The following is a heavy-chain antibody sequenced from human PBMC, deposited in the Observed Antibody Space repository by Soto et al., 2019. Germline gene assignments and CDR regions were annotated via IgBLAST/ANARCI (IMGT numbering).Heavy chain of an antibody. J-gene: IGHJ4*02. CDR3: AGYDVLTGPFDL. CDR1: GNTLISYY. Sequence: QVQLVQSGAEVKKPGASVKVSCQASGNTLISYYMHWVRQAPGQGLEWMGIINPSGGSTTYAPKFQGRVTMTRDTSTSTVYMQLRSLRSEDTAVYYCAGYDVLTGPFDLWGQGTLVTVSS. V-gene: IGHV1-46*03. D-gene: IGHD3-9*01. CDR2: INPSGGST.